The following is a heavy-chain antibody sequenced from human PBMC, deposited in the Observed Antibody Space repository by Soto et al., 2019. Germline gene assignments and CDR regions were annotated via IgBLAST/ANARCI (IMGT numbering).Heavy chain of an antibody. Sequence: EVQLLESGGGLVQPGGSLRLSCAASGFTFSSYAMSWVRQAPGKGLEWVSVISGSGGSTYYADSVKGRFTISRDNSKNTLYLQMNSPRAEDTAVYYCAHHYYFGSGSLSDWGQGTLVTVSS. V-gene: IGHV3-23*01. D-gene: IGHD3-10*01. J-gene: IGHJ4*02. CDR1: GFTFSSYA. CDR2: ISGSGGST. CDR3: AHHYYFGSGSLSD.